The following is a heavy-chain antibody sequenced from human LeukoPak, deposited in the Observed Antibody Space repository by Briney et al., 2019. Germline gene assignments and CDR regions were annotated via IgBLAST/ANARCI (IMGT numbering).Heavy chain of an antibody. CDR1: GGSISSSSDY. V-gene: IGHV4-39*07. J-gene: IGHJ4*02. CDR3: ARTGDYDSSGYYFRDY. D-gene: IGHD3-22*01. Sequence: PSETLSLTCTVSGGSISSSSDYWGWIRQAPGKGLEWIGEINHSGSTNYNPSLKSRVTISVDTSKNQFSLKLSSVTAADTAVYYCARTGDYDSSGYYFRDYWGQGTLVTVSS. CDR2: INHSGST.